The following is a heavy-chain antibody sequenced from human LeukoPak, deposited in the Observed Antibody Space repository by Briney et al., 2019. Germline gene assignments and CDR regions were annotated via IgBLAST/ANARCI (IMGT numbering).Heavy chain of an antibody. CDR2: ISYDGSNK. J-gene: IGHJ4*02. D-gene: IGHD6-6*01. V-gene: IGHV3-30*18. Sequence: GRSLRLSCEASGFTFSSYGMHWVRQAPGKGLEWVAVISYDGSNKYYADSVKGRFTISRDNSKNTLYLQMNSLRAEDTAVYYCAKKRALGEVEYSSSYFDYWGQGTLVTVSS. CDR3: AKKRALGEVEYSSSYFDY. CDR1: GFTFSSYG.